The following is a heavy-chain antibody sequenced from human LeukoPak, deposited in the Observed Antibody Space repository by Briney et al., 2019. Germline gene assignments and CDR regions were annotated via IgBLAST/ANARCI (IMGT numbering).Heavy chain of an antibody. CDR2: VSPNSGGT. Sequence: ASVKVSCKASGYDFTMYYMHWVRQAPGQGLEWMGWVSPNSGGTNYAQKFQGRVTMTRDTAISTAYMELSSLRAEDTAVYYCARSRDYYDSSGYYPNDCWGQGTLVTVSS. D-gene: IGHD3-22*01. CDR1: GYDFTMYY. J-gene: IGHJ4*02. CDR3: ARSRDYYDSSGYYPNDC. V-gene: IGHV1-2*02.